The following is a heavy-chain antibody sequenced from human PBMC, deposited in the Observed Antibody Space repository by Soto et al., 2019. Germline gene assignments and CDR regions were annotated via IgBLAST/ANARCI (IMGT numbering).Heavy chain of an antibody. V-gene: IGHV3-20*04. CDR2: FNCSGGDT. D-gene: IGHD6-13*01. CDR3: ARDYITAAGTESEYFQH. Sequence: GSLRLSCAASGFTFSSYTMSWVRQAPGKGLEWVSSFNCSGGDTCYADSVKGRFTISRDNAKNSLYLQMNSLRAEDTALYYCARDYITAAGTESEYFQHWGQGTLVTVPS. J-gene: IGHJ1*01. CDR1: GFTFSSYT.